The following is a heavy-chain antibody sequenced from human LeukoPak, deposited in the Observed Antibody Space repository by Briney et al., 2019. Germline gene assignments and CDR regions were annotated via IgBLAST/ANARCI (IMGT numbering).Heavy chain of an antibody. CDR1: AGSFSGYY. V-gene: IGHV4-34*01. CDR2: INHSGST. CDR3: AREPYSSSDFDY. J-gene: IGHJ4*02. Sequence: SETLSLTCAVYAGSFSGYYWSWIRQPPGKGLEWIGEINHSGSTNYNPSLKSRVTISVDTSKNQFSLKLSSVTAADTAVYYCAREPYSSSDFDYWGQGTLVTVSS. D-gene: IGHD6-6*01.